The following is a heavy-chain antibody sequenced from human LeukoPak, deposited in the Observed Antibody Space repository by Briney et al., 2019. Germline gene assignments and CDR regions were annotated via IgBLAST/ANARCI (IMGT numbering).Heavy chain of an antibody. CDR2: IYYSGST. CDR1: GGSISSSSYY. Sequence: SETLSLTCTVSGGSISSSSYYWSWIRQPPGKGLEWIGYIYYSGSTNYNPSLKSRVTISVDTSKNQFSLKLSSVTAADTAVYYCARDALYYDSSGYQRYFDLWGRGTLVTVSS. V-gene: IGHV4-61*01. D-gene: IGHD3-22*01. CDR3: ARDALYYDSSGYQRYFDL. J-gene: IGHJ2*01.